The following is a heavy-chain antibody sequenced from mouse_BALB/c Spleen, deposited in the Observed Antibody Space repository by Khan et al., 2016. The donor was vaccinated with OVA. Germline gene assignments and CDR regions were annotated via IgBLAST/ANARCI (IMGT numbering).Heavy chain of an antibody. Sequence: EVQLQESGPGLVKPSQSLSLTCTVTGYSITSDYAWNWIRQFPGNKLEWLGYISYSGNTNYNPCLKSRISVTRDTSKNQFFLQLNSVTTEDTATYYCARVYGGDFDYWGQGTTLTVSS. V-gene: IGHV3-2*02. J-gene: IGHJ2*01. CDR2: ISYSGNT. CDR3: ARVYGGDFDY. CDR1: GYSITSDYA. D-gene: IGHD2-10*02.